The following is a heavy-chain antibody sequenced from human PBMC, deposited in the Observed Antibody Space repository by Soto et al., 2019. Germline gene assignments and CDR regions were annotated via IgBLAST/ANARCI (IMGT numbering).Heavy chain of an antibody. J-gene: IGHJ6*03. CDR1: GFILSDCA. CDR3: ARDLSWGSNWYYNMDV. D-gene: IGHD7-27*01. CDR2: ISSSSSVI. Sequence: EVQLVESGGGLVQPGGPLRLSCATSGFILSDCAMNWVRQAPGKGLEWVSYISSSSSVIDYADSVKGRFTVSRDNGRNSLYLQRNSLRAENTAVYYCARDLSWGSNWYYNMDVWGKGTTVTVSS. V-gene: IGHV3-48*01.